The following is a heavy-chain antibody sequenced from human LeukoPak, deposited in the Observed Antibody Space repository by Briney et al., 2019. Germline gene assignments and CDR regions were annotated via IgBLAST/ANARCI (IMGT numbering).Heavy chain of an antibody. D-gene: IGHD2-21*01. Sequence: PGGPLRLSCAASGFTFSSYAMHWVRQAPGKGLEWVAVISYDGSNKYYADSVKGRFTISRDNSKNTLYLQMNSLRAEDTAVYYCARDGVEFYNWFDPWGQGTLVTVSS. V-gene: IGHV3-30*04. J-gene: IGHJ5*02. CDR2: ISYDGSNK. CDR1: GFTFSSYA. CDR3: ARDGVEFYNWFDP.